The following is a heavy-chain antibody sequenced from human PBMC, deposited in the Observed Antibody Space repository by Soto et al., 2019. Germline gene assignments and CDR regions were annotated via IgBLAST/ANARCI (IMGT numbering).Heavy chain of an antibody. CDR3: ARHFYDFWSGPPPPSYMDG. CDR2: IYPGDSDT. V-gene: IGHV5-51*01. D-gene: IGHD3-3*01. CDR1: GYSFTSYW. J-gene: IGHJ6*03. Sequence: PGESLKISCKGSGYSFTSYWIGWVRQMPGKGLEWMGIIYPGDSDTRYSPSFQGQVTISADKSISTAYLQWSSLKASDTAMYYCARHFYDFWSGPPPPSYMDGWGKGTKVTVSS.